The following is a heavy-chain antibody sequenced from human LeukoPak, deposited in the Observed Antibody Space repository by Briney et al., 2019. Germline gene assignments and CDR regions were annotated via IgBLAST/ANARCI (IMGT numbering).Heavy chain of an antibody. CDR3: AGGNYYDSSGIFYYYYYMDV. Sequence: SETLSLTCTVSGGSISNYYWSWIRQPPGKGLEWIGYIYYSGSTNYNPSLKCRVTISVDTSKNQFSLKLSSVTAADTAVYYCAGGNYYDSSGIFYYYYYMDVWGKGTTVTVSS. J-gene: IGHJ6*03. CDR2: IYYSGST. D-gene: IGHD3-22*01. V-gene: IGHV4-59*01. CDR1: GGSISNYY.